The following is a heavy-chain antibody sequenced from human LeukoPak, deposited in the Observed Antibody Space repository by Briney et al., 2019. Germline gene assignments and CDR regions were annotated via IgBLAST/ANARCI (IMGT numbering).Heavy chain of an antibody. CDR3: ARDCSSTSCYPYYGMDV. CDR1: GFTFSGYA. D-gene: IGHD2-2*01. CDR2: ISGSGGST. V-gene: IGHV3-23*01. Sequence: PGGSLRLSCAASGFTFSGYAMTWVRQAPGKGLEWVSAISGSGGSTYYADSVKGRFTISRDNSKNTLYLQLNSLRAEDTAVYYCARDCSSTSCYPYYGMDVWGQGTTVTVSS. J-gene: IGHJ6*02.